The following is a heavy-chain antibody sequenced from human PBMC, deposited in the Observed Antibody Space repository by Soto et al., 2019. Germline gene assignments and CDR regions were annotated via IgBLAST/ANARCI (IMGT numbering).Heavy chain of an antibody. CDR1: GRSITSYY. CDR2: IYDNGIT. V-gene: IGHV4-59*12. Sequence: QVVLQESGPGLVKPSETLSLTCSVSGRSITSYYWSWVRQHPGKGLEWIGYIYDNGITSQNPSLKSRVTMSADTSQNQFSLKLTSVTGADTAVYYCARTYDSNGYANEFDSWGQGIRVTVTS. D-gene: IGHD3-22*01. J-gene: IGHJ4*02. CDR3: ARTYDSNGYANEFDS.